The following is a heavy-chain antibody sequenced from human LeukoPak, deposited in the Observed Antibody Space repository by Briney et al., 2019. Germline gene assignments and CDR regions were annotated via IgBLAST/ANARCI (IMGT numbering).Heavy chain of an antibody. CDR1: GGSISSSSYY. CDR2: IYYSGST. CDR3: ARDSVVGATRGGIDY. Sequence: SETLSLTCTVSGGSISSSSYYWGWIRQPPGKGLEWIGSIYYSGSTYYNPSLKSRVTISVDTSKNQFSLKLSSVTAADTAVYYCARDSVVGATRGGIDYWGQGTLVTVSS. J-gene: IGHJ4*02. V-gene: IGHV4-39*07. D-gene: IGHD1-26*01.